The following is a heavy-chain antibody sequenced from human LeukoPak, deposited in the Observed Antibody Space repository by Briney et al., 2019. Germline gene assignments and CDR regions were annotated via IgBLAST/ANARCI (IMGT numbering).Heavy chain of an antibody. V-gene: IGHV3-30-3*01. D-gene: IGHD1-26*01. CDR3: ARGLVGGDAFDI. CDR1: GFTFSSYA. Sequence: GGSLRLSCAASGFTFSSYAMHWVRHAPGKGLEWVAVISYDGSNKYYADSVKGRFTISRDNSKNTLYLQMNSLRAEDTAVYYCARGLVGGDAFDIWGQGTMVTVSS. CDR2: ISYDGSNK. J-gene: IGHJ3*02.